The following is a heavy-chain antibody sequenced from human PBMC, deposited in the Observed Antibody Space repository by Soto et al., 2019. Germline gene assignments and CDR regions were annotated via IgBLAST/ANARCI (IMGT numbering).Heavy chain of an antibody. CDR1: GGSMNAHC. CDR3: ARINGGSPDF. D-gene: IGHD2-15*01. Sequence: PSETLSLTCTVSGGSMNAHCWSWIRQSAGKGLEWIGHIHISGTTTYNPSLKGRVTMSLDPPKNQLSLKLTSVTAADTAVYYCARINGGSPDFWGQGTLVTVSS. V-gene: IGHV4-4*07. CDR2: IHISGTT. J-gene: IGHJ4*02.